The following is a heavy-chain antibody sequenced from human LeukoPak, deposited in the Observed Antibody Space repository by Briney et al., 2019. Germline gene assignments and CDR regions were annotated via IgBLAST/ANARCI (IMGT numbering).Heavy chain of an antibody. V-gene: IGHV6-1*01. J-gene: IGHJ6*03. CDR3: ARGYSSSSGYYYYYYMDV. CDR1: GDSVSSNSAA. Sequence: SQTLSLTCAISGDSVSSNSAAWNWISQSPSRGVEWQGRTYYRSKLYNDYAVSVKSRIPIKPHTSKNQFSLQLNSVTPEDTAVYYCARGYSSSSGYYYYYYMDVWGKGTTVTVSS. D-gene: IGHD6-6*01. CDR2: TYYRSKLYN.